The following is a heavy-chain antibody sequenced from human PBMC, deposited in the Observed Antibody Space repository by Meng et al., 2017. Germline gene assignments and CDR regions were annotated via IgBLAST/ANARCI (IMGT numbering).Heavy chain of an antibody. CDR1: GFTFSSYW. CDR2: ISWNSGSI. V-gene: IGHV3-9*01. CDR3: AKADTAAANKNFDY. Sequence: SLKISCAASGFTFSSYWMSWVRQAPGKGLEWVSGISWNSGSIGYADSVKGRFTISRDNAKNSLYLQMNSLRAEDTALYYCAKADTAAANKNFDYWGQGTLVTVSS. J-gene: IGHJ4*02. D-gene: IGHD6-13*01.